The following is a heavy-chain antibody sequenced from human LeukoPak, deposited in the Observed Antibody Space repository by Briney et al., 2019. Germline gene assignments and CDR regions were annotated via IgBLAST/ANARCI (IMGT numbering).Heavy chain of an antibody. Sequence: PGGSLRLSCAASGFSFSSNAIHWVRQAPGKGLEYVSGISSNGGSTSYADSVKGRFIISRDNSKNTLYLQMSSLRAEDTAVYYCASTYYYDSSGYYPFDYWGQGTLVTVSS. CDR1: GFSFSSNA. CDR3: ASTYYYDSSGYYPFDY. J-gene: IGHJ4*02. V-gene: IGHV3-64D*09. CDR2: ISSNGGST. D-gene: IGHD3-22*01.